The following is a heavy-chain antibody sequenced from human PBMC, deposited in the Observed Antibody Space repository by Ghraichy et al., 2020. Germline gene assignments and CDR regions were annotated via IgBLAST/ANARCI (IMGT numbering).Heavy chain of an antibody. Sequence: GGSLRLSCAASGFTFSSYAMSWVRQAPGKGLEWVSTISGSGGSTNYADSVKGRFTISRDNSKNTLYLQMNSLRAEDTAVYYCVKPREGYCSSTSCRDPYGMDVWGQGTTVTVSS. D-gene: IGHD2-2*01. CDR3: VKPREGYCSSTSCRDPYGMDV. CDR1: GFTFSSYA. V-gene: IGHV3-23*01. CDR2: ISGSGGST. J-gene: IGHJ6*02.